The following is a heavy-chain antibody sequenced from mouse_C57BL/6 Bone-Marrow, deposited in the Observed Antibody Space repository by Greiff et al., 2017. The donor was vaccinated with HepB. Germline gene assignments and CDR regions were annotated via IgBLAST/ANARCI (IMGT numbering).Heavy chain of an antibody. CDR3: AGHGGDYGRYAMDY. V-gene: IGHV5-6*01. Sequence: EVLLVESGGDLVKPGGSLKLSCAASGFTFSSYGMSWVRQTPDKRLEWVATISSGGSYTYYPDSVKGRFTISRDNAKNTLYLQMSSLKSEDTAMYYCAGHGGDYGRYAMDYWGHGTSVTVSS. D-gene: IGHD2-4*01. J-gene: IGHJ4*01. CDR1: GFTFSSYG. CDR2: ISSGGSYT.